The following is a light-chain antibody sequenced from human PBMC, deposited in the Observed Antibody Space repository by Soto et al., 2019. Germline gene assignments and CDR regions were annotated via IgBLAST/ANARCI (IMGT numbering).Light chain of an antibody. CDR3: QQYNNWPTT. Sequence: EIVMTQSPATLSVSPGERATLSCRASQSVSSNLAWYQQKPGKATRLLIYGAYTRATGIPARFSGSGSGTDFTLTISSLQSEDFAVYYCQQYNNWPTTFGQGTKVDIK. CDR1: QSVSSN. J-gene: IGKJ1*01. CDR2: GAY. V-gene: IGKV3-15*01.